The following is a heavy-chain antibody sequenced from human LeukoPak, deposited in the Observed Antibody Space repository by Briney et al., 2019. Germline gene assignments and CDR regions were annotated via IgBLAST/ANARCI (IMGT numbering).Heavy chain of an antibody. CDR2: IYYSGST. J-gene: IGHJ4*02. D-gene: IGHD2-15*01. CDR3: ASHCSGGSCLSDY. V-gene: IGHV4-39*01. CDR1: GGSISSSSYY. Sequence: SETLSLTCTVSGGSISSSSYYWGWIRQPPGKGLEWIGSIYYSGSTYYNPSLKSRVTISVDTSKNQFSLRLSSVTAADTAVYYCASHCSGGSCLSDYWGQGTLVTVSS.